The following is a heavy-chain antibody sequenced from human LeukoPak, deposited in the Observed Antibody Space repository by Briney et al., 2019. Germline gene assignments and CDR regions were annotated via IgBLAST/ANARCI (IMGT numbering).Heavy chain of an antibody. D-gene: IGHD4-23*01. V-gene: IGHV4-59*02. CDR3: ARGWLAETTVVTPYNY. CDR2: VYYSGST. J-gene: IGHJ4*02. CDR1: GVSVSGYY. Sequence: SETLSLTCVVSGVSVSGYYWGWIRQPPGRGLEWIGYVYYSGSTNYNPSFKSRITISVDTSRNQFSLQLSSVTAADTAVYYCARGWLAETTVVTPYNYWGQGTVVTVSS.